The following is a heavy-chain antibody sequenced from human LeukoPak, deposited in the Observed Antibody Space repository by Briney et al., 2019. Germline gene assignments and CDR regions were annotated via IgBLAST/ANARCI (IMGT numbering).Heavy chain of an antibody. D-gene: IGHD3-16*02. CDR1: GFTFNSYA. Sequence: GGSLRLSCSACGFTFNSYAMNWVRQAPGKGLEWVSGISGSGGTTYYADSVKGRFTISRDNSKITLYLQMSSVRAEDTAVYFCAKDLSMGKLSLYGDFDYWGQGTLVTVSS. CDR3: AKDLSMGKLSLYGDFDY. CDR2: ISGSGGTT. V-gene: IGHV3-23*01. J-gene: IGHJ4*02.